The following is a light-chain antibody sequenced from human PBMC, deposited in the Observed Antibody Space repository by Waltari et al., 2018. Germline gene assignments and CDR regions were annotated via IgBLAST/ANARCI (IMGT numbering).Light chain of an antibody. CDR2: QVT. Sequence: QSALTQPASVSGSPGQSITISCTGSTRDIGAYHYVSWYQQHPDKAPKLIIPQVTNRPAWYSVRCSGSKSGDTSSLTISGRQAEDEGDYYCMSYTRSSTYVFGTGTKVTVL. CDR1: TRDIGAYHY. V-gene: IGLV2-14*01. J-gene: IGLJ1*01. CDR3: MSYTRSSTYV.